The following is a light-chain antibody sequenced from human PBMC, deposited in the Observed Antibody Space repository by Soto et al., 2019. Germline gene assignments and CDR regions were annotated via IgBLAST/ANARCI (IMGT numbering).Light chain of an antibody. Sequence: EIVLTQSPATVSVSAGERATLSCMASQSVSSKLAWVQQKPGQAPRLLIYDVSTRATGVPARFSGSGSGTEFTLTISSLQSEDFAVYYCQQYNNWPWTFGQGTKVDIK. V-gene: IGKV3-15*01. CDR3: QQYNNWPWT. CDR2: DVS. J-gene: IGKJ1*01. CDR1: QSVSSK.